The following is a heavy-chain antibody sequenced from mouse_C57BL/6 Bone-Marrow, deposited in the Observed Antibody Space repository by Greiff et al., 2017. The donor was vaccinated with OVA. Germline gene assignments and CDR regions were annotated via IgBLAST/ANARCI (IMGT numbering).Heavy chain of an antibody. CDR3: ARGIYDGAYAMDY. CDR2: INPSGGYT. CDR1: GYTFTSYT. V-gene: IGHV1-4*01. D-gene: IGHD2-3*01. J-gene: IGHJ4*01. Sequence: QVQLQQSGAELARPGASVKMSCKASGYTFTSYTMHWVKQRPGQGLEWIGYINPSGGYTKYNQKFKDKATLTADKSSSTAYMQLSSLTSEDSAVYYWARGIYDGAYAMDYGGQGTSVTVTA.